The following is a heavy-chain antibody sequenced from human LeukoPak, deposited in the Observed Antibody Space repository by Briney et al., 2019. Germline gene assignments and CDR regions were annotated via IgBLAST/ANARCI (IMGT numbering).Heavy chain of an antibody. D-gene: IGHD5-18*01. CDR2: INTNTGNP. V-gene: IGHV7-4-1*02. Sequence: GASVKVSCKASGYTFTSYAMNWVRQAPGQGLEWMGWINTNTGNPTYAQGFTGRFVFSLDTSVSTAYLQISSLKAEDTAVYYCARSYGALRAPYYYYYYMDVWGKGTTVTVSS. J-gene: IGHJ6*03. CDR3: ARSYGALRAPYYYYYYMDV. CDR1: GYTFTSYA.